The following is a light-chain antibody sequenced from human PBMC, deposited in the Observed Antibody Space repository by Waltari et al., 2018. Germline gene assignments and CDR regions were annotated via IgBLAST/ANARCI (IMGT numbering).Light chain of an antibody. CDR3: QHYLRLPVT. V-gene: IGKV3-20*01. CDR1: ESVSRA. Sequence: IALTQCPGTLSLSVGERATVSCRASESVSRAVAWYQQKPGQAPRLLIYGASTRATGIPDRYSCSGSGTDFSLTIIRLEPDDFAVDYCQHYLRLPVTFGQGTTVEI. CDR2: GAS. J-gene: IGKJ1*01.